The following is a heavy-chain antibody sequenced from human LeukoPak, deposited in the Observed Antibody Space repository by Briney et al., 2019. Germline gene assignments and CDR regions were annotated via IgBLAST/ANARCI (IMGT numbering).Heavy chain of an antibody. CDR2: IYHSGST. CDR1: GGSISSYY. CDR3: ARGGDPYSYGPFDY. J-gene: IGHJ4*02. Sequence: SETLSLTCTVSGGSISSYYWSWIRQPPGKGLEWIGYIYHSGSTNYNPSLKSRVTISVDRSKNQFSLKLSSVTAADTAVYYCARGGDPYSYGPFDYWGQGTLVTVSS. V-gene: IGHV4-59*12. D-gene: IGHD5-18*01.